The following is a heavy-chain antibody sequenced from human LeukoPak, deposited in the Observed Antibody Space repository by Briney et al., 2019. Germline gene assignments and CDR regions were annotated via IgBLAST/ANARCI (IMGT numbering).Heavy chain of an antibody. Sequence: GGSLRLSCAASGFILSDYNMNWVRQASGKGLEWVSFIDISGTYITYADSVKGRFTVSRDNAKNSLYLQMNSLRAEDTAVYYCTRDLSATARAYDYWGQGTLVTVSS. V-gene: IGHV3-21*01. D-gene: IGHD1-26*01. CDR2: IDISGTYI. J-gene: IGHJ4*02. CDR3: TRDLSATARAYDY. CDR1: GFILSDYN.